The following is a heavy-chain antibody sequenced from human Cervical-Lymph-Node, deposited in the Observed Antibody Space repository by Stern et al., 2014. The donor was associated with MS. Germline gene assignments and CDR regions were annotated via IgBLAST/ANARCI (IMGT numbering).Heavy chain of an antibody. CDR1: GFTVSNNY. CDR3: ARGPKYCSVGSCSWEGLDP. Sequence: EVQLVESGGGLVQPGGSLRLSCAASGFTVSNNYMSWVRQAPGKGLEWVSVTYSGIGTTYYADSVKGRFTISRDNSKNTLYLQMNSLRPEDTAVYYCARGPKYCSVGSCSWEGLDPWGQGTLVTVSS. J-gene: IGHJ5*02. D-gene: IGHD2-15*01. V-gene: IGHV3-66*02. CDR2: TYSGIGTT.